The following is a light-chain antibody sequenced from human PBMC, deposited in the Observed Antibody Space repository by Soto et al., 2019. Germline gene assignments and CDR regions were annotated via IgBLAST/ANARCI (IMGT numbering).Light chain of an antibody. Sequence: QSVLTQPPPVSGAPGQRVTISCTGSSSNIGTGYDVHWYQQLPGTAPKLLIYGNNNRPSGVPDRFSGSKSGTSASLAITGLQAEDEADYYCQSYDSSLSGSGVFGGGTKLTVL. CDR1: SSNIGTGYD. CDR2: GNN. V-gene: IGLV1-40*01. J-gene: IGLJ2*01. CDR3: QSYDSSLSGSGV.